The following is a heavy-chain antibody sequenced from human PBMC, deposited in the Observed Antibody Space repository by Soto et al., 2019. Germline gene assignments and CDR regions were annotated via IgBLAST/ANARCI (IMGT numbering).Heavy chain of an antibody. D-gene: IGHD2-8*01. Sequence: SETLSLTCTVSGGSISSYYWSWIRQPPGKGLEWIGYIYYSGSTNYNPSLKSRVTISVDTSKNQFSLKLSSVTAADTAVYYCARRMGCTNGVCPEGFDYWGQGTLVTVSS. J-gene: IGHJ4*02. CDR1: GGSISSYY. CDR3: ARRMGCTNGVCPEGFDY. CDR2: IYYSGST. V-gene: IGHV4-59*08.